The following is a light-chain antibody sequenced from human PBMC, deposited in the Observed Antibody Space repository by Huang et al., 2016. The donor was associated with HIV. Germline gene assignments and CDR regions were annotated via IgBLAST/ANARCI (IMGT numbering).Light chain of an antibody. Sequence: EIVLTQSPDTLSLSPGERATVSCRASQSVTRNYLAWYQQRPGQAHKLLIYGASTSATGIPDRFSGSGSGTDFTLTISRLAPEDFAVYYCQQFGSSPPYSFGQGTKLEIK. CDR2: GAS. J-gene: IGKJ2*03. CDR3: QQFGSSPPYS. CDR1: QSVTRNY. V-gene: IGKV3-20*01.